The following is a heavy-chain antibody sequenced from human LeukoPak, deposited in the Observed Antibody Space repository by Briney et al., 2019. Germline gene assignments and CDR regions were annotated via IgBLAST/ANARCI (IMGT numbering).Heavy chain of an antibody. CDR1: GGSISSSSNY. V-gene: IGHV4-39*01. D-gene: IGHD2-2*03. CDR3: ARLDVVIVPAHPSV. Sequence: PLETLSLTCTVSGGSISSSSNYWGWIRQPPGKGLEWIGSIYYSENTYYNPSFKSRLTISVDQSMNQFSLKLSTVTSAGTAVYYCARLDVVIVPAHPSVWGQGTMVTVSS. CDR2: IYYSENT. J-gene: IGHJ3*01.